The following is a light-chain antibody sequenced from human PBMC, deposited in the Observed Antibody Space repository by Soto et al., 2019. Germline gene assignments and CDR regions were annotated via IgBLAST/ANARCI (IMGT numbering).Light chain of an antibody. CDR3: HQYGSSPFT. J-gene: IGKJ3*01. Sequence: EGVLTQSPATLSLSPGERATLSCRANQSVSANYLAWYQQKPGQAPRLLIYGASSRATAIPDRFSGSGSGTDFTLTISRLEPEDFAVFYCHQYGSSPFTFGPGTKVDIK. V-gene: IGKV3-20*01. CDR1: QSVSANY. CDR2: GAS.